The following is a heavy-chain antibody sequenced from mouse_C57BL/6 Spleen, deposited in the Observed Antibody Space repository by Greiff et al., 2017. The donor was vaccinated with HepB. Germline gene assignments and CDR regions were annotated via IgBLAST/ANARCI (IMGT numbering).Heavy chain of an antibody. CDR3: ARRENWDLYAMDY. CDR2: INPNYGTT. D-gene: IGHD4-1*01. CDR1: GYSFTDYN. Sequence: VQLQQSGPELVKPGASVKISCKASGYSFTDYNMNWVKQSTGKSLEWIGVINPNYGTTSYNQKFKGKATLTVEQSSSTAYMQSNSLTSEDSAVYYCARRENWDLYAMDYWGQGTSVTVSS. J-gene: IGHJ4*01. V-gene: IGHV1-39*01.